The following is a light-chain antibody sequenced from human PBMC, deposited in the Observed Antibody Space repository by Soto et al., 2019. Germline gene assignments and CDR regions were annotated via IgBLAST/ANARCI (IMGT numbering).Light chain of an antibody. CDR3: ISYTSINTWV. V-gene: IGLV2-14*03. CDR1: SSDVGGYNY. J-gene: IGLJ3*02. Sequence: QSALTQPASVSGSPGQSITISCTGTSSDVGGYNYVSWYQQHPGKAPKLMIYDVSNRPSGVSNRFSGSKSGNTASLTISGLQAEDDADYCLISYTSINTWVFGGGTKVTVL. CDR2: DVS.